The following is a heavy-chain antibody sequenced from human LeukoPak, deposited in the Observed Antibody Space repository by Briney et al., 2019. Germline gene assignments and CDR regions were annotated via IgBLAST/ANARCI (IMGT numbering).Heavy chain of an antibody. CDR1: GFTFSSYG. CDR3: VKEYIGAPGGDAFDS. D-gene: IGHD3-16*01. Sequence: TGGSLRLSCAASGFTFSSYGMHWVRQAPGKGLEWVAVISYDGSNQYYADSVKGRFTISRDNSKNTMYVQMTSLRAEDTAVYYCVKEYIGAPGGDAFDSWGQGTMVTVSS. J-gene: IGHJ3*02. V-gene: IGHV3-30*18. CDR2: ISYDGSNQ.